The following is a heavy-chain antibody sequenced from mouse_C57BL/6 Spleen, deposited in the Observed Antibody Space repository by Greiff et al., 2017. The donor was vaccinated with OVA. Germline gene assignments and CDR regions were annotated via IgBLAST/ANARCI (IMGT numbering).Heavy chain of an antibody. CDR1: GYTFTSYT. CDR2: INSSSGYT. Sequence: VQLQQSGAELARPGASVKMSCKASGYTFTSYTMHWVKQRPGQGLEWIGYINSSSGYTKYNQKFKDKATLTADKSSSTAYMQLSSLTSEDSAVYYCARSTTVVAKDYYAMDYWGQGTSVTVSS. D-gene: IGHD1-1*01. V-gene: IGHV1-4*01. J-gene: IGHJ4*01. CDR3: ARSTTVVAKDYYAMDY.